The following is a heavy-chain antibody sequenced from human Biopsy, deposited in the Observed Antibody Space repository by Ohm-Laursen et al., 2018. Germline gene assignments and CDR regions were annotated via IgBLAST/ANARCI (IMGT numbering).Heavy chain of an antibody. Sequence: GASVKVSCKAPGGTFSNYGVNWVRQAPGQGLEWLGGNIPILGTGNYAQKFQDRVTVAADTSTSTATMELRCLRSDDTAVYYCATKLTGYFHHWGQGTLVIVSS. CDR2: NIPILGTG. CDR3: ATKLTGYFHH. J-gene: IGHJ1*01. CDR1: GGTFSNYG. D-gene: IGHD3-9*01. V-gene: IGHV1-69*06.